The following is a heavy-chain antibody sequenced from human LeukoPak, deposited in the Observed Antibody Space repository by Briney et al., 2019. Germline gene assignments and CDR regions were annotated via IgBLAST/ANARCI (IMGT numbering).Heavy chain of an antibody. V-gene: IGHV5-51*03. CDR1: GYCFTSYW. CDR2: IYSGNSDT. Sequence: GESLKISCKGSGYCFTSYWNGWLRQLPAKNLEWWGVIYSGNSDTRYSPSFQGQVTISADKSISTAYLQRSSLKASDTAMYYCARRTVGADFDYWGEGTLVTVSS. J-gene: IGHJ4*02. CDR3: ARRTVGADFDY. D-gene: IGHD1-26*01.